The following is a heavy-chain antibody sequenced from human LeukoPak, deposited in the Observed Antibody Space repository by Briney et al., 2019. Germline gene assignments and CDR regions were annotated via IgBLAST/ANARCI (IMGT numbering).Heavy chain of an antibody. CDR1: GYPMSSGYY. D-gene: IGHD3-3*01. CDR2: FYQSGST. CDR3: ARGLTYYDFWSGHLPGSYYMDV. Sequence: PSDPLSLICALCGYPMSSGYYRGWIRQRPGTGLELIDCFYQSGSTYYNPSLKSRVTISVDTSEHQFSLKQSSVSAADTAVYYCARGLTYYDFWSGHLPGSYYMDVWGKGTTVTVYS. V-gene: IGHV4-38-2*01. J-gene: IGHJ6*03.